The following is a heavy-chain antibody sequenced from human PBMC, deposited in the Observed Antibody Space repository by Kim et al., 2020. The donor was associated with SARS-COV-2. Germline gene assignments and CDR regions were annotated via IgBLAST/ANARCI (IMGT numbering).Heavy chain of an antibody. Sequence: GGSLRLSCAVSGFSFSRFWMNWVRQAPGKGLEWVANIKQDDSEIYYVDSVKGRFTISRDNAQSTLYLQMSNLRAEDKAVYYCVRAVDRDMRLTIYGTPDLFDYWGRGTLVTVSS. CDR2: IKQDDSEI. V-gene: IGHV3-7*01. J-gene: IGHJ4*02. CDR3: VRAVDRDMRLTIYGTPDLFDY. D-gene: IGHD2-15*01. CDR1: GFSFSRFW.